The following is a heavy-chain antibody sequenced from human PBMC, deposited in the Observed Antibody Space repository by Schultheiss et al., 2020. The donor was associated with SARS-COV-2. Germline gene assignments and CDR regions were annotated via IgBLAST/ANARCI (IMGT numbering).Heavy chain of an antibody. V-gene: IGHV1-58*01. Sequence: SVKVSCKASGFTFTSSAVQWVRQARGQRLEWIGWIVVGSGNTNYAQKFQGRVTITADESTSTAYMELSSLRSEDTAVYYCARGDYGDLGFDYWGQGTLVTVSS. CDR3: ARGDYGDLGFDY. CDR1: GFTFTSSA. J-gene: IGHJ4*02. D-gene: IGHD4-17*01. CDR2: IVVGSGNT.